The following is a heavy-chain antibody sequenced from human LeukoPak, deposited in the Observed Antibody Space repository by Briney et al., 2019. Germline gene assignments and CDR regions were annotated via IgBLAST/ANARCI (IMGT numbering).Heavy chain of an antibody. D-gene: IGHD4-17*01. J-gene: IGHJ4*02. CDR1: GLTFSSYS. Sequence: GGSLRLSCAASGLTFSSYSMNWIRQAPGKGLEWVSSISSSTSYIYYADSVKGRFTISKDNAKNSLYLQMNSLRAEDTAVYYCARAGGSTVSHSDYWGQGTLVTVSS. CDR2: ISSSTSYI. CDR3: ARAGGSTVSHSDY. V-gene: IGHV3-21*01.